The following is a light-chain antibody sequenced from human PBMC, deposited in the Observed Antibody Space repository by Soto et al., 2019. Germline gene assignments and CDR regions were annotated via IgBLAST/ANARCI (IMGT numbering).Light chain of an antibody. J-gene: IGKJ1*01. CDR1: QSVSSSY. V-gene: IGKV3-20*01. CDR2: GAS. CDR3: KHYGSSRWT. Sequence: EIVLTQSPGTLSLSPGERATLSCRASQSVSSSYLAWYQQKPGQAPRPLIYGASSRAIGIPDRFSGSGSGRDFTLPISGLALEDFAVNSCKHYGSSRWTLGKGTKVNIK.